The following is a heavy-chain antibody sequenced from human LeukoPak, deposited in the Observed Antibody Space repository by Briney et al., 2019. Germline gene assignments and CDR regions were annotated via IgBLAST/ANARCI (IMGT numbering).Heavy chain of an antibody. CDR2: INHSGTT. CDR1: GGSFSGYY. D-gene: IGHD3-16*02. V-gene: IGHV4-34*01. J-gene: IGHJ4*02. Sequence: PSETLSLTXAVYGGSFSGYYWSWIRQPPGKGLEWIGEINHSGTTDYNPSLKSRVTISVDTSKNQFSLKLSSVTAADTAVYYCARGWITFGGVITNWGQGTLVTVSS. CDR3: ARGWITFGGVITN.